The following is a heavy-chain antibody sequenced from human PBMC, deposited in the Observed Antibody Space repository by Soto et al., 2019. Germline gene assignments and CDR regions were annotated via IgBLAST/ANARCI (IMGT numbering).Heavy chain of an antibody. D-gene: IGHD3-3*01. Sequence: SQTLSLTCAISGDSVSSNSAAWNWIRQSPSRDLEWLGRTYYRSKWYNDYAVSVKSRITINPDTSKNQFSLQLNSVTPEATAVYCCARAPYDFWSGYYAPYYYGMDVWRQGTTVTVSS. CDR2: TYYRSKWYN. CDR1: GDSVSSNSAA. J-gene: IGHJ6*02. CDR3: ARAPYDFWSGYYAPYYYGMDV. V-gene: IGHV6-1*01.